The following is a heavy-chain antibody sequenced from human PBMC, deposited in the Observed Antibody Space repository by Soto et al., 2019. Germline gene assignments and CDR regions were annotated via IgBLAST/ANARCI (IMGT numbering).Heavy chain of an antibody. CDR1: GGTFSSDA. V-gene: IGHV1-69*12. Sequence: QVQLVQSGAEVKNTGSSVKVSCKASGGTFSSDAISWVRQAPGQGLEWMGGIIPFFGRTTYPQKFQGRVTITADESTSTGYMDLSSLTSEDTAVYYCARAEDFGPVAHFDSWGQGTLVTVSS. CDR2: IIPFFGRT. D-gene: IGHD3-10*01. J-gene: IGHJ4*02. CDR3: ARAEDFGPVAHFDS.